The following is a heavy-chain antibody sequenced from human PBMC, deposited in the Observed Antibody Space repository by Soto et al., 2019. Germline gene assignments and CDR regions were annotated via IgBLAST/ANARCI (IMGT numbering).Heavy chain of an antibody. CDR3: ARSVDP. CDR2: IFYSGTT. CDR1: GDSVNSTDW. V-gene: IGHV4-31*11. J-gene: IGHJ5*02. Sequence: SETLSLTCAVSGDSVNSTDWWNWVRQPPGKGLEWIGYIFYSGTTYYNPSLKSRVTISVDTSKNQFSLKLSSVTAADTAVYYCARSVDPWGQGTLVTVSS.